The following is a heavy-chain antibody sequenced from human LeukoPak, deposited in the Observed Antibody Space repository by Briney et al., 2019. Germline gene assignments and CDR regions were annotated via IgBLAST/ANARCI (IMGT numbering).Heavy chain of an antibody. CDR1: GFTFSSYA. CDR2: ISGSGRST. Sequence: GGSLRLSCAASGFTFSSYAMSWVRQAPGKGLEWVSAISGSGRSTYYADSGKGRFTISRDNSKNTLYLQMNSLRAEDTAVYYCAKESIFGATYYSYMDVWGKGTTVTVSS. D-gene: IGHD3-3*01. J-gene: IGHJ6*03. CDR3: AKESIFGATYYSYMDV. V-gene: IGHV3-23*01.